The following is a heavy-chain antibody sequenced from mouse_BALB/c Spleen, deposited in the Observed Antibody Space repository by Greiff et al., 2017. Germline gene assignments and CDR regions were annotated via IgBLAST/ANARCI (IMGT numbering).Heavy chain of an antibody. J-gene: IGHJ2*01. CDR2: INRNGGST. V-gene: IGHV5-6-3*01. CDR3: ARSIPLYFDY. Sequence: EVKLVESGGGLVQPGGSLKLSCAASGFTFSSYGMSWVRQTPDKRLELVATINRNGGSTYYPDSVKGRFTVSRDNAKNTLYLQMSSLKSEDTAMYYCARSIPLYFDYWGQGTTLTVSS. CDR1: GFTFSSYG.